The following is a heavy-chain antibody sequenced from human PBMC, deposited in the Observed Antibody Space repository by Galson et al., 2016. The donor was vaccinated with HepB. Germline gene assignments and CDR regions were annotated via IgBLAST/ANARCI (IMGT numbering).Heavy chain of an antibody. CDR1: GGTFNNYV. CDR2: IIPLLGVT. V-gene: IGHV1-69*04. J-gene: IGHJ5*01. CDR3: AVVSSAELVFTPSPPHDWVDF. Sequence: SVKVSCKASGGTFNNYVISWVRLAPGQGLEWMGRIIPLLGVTNYALKFQGRLIITADKSTATAYMDLSGLRSEDTAVYFCAVVSSAELVFTPSPPHDWVDFWGQGTLVTVSS. D-gene: IGHD1-14*01.